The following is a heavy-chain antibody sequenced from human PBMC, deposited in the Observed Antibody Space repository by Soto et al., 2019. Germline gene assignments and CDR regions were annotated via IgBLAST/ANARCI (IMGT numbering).Heavy chain of an antibody. V-gene: IGHV3-23*01. CDR3: AKDSGWLHYY. J-gene: IGHJ4*02. D-gene: IGHD5-12*01. CDR2: TTDSGGST. Sequence: HPGGSLRLSCAASGFTFSSSGMSWVRQAPGKGLEWVSGTTDSGGSTYYVDSVKGRFTISRDNSKNTLSLEMNSLRAEDTAVYYCAKDSGWLHYYWGQGTLVTVSS. CDR1: GFTFSSSG.